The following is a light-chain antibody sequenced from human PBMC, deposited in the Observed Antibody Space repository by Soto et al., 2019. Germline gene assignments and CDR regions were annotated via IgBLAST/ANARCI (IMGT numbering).Light chain of an antibody. J-gene: IGLJ1*01. CDR2: EVS. CDR1: SSDVGGYNF. CDR3: SSFAGRETFYV. Sequence: QSVLTQPPSASGSPGQSVTISCTGTSSDVGGYNFVSWYQHHPGKAPKLMIYEVSKRPSGVPDRFSGSKSGNTASLTVSGLQAEDEADYYCSSFAGRETFYVFGTGTKLTVL. V-gene: IGLV2-8*01.